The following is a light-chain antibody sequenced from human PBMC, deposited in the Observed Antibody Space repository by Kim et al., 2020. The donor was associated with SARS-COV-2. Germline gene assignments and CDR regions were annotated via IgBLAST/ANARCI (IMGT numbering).Light chain of an antibody. J-gene: IGKJ5*01. CDR2: GAS. CDR3: QQYGSLPIT. Sequence: EIVLTQSPGTLSLSPGETATLSCRASQSVSSSNLAWYQQKPGQAPRLLIYGASSRATGIPDRFSGSGSGTDFTLTISRLDPEDFAVYYCQQYGSLPITFGQGTRLEIK. CDR1: QSVSSSN. V-gene: IGKV3-20*01.